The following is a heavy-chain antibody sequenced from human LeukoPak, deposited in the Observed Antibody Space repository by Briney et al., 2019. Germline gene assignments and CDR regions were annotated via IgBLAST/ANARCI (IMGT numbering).Heavy chain of an antibody. V-gene: IGHV5-51*01. CDR3: ARLGGYSSGPTHNWFDP. J-gene: IGHJ5*02. CDR2: IYPGDSDT. D-gene: IGHD6-19*01. CDR1: GYSFTSYW. Sequence: GDSLKISCKGSGYSFTSYWIGWVRQMPGKGLEWMGIIYPGDSDTRYSPSFQGQVTISADKSISTAYLQWSSLKASDTAMYYCARLGGYSSGPTHNWFDPWGQGTLVTVSS.